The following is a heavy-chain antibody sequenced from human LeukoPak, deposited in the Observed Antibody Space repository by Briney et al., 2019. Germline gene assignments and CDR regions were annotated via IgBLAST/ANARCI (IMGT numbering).Heavy chain of an antibody. CDR2: IRYDGSNK. J-gene: IGHJ6*03. CDR3: AKDYCSSTSCIPGDYYYYYMDV. D-gene: IGHD2-2*01. CDR1: GFTFSSYG. Sequence: SGGSLRLSCAASGFTFSSYGMHWVRQAPGKGLEWVAFIRYDGSNKYYADSVKGRFTISRDNSKNTLYLQMNSLRAEDTAVYYCAKDYCSSTSCIPGDYYYYYMDVWGKGTTVTVP. V-gene: IGHV3-30*02.